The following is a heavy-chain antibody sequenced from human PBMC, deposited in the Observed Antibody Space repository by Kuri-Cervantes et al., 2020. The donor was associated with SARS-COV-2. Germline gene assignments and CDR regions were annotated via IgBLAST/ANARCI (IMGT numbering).Heavy chain of an antibody. V-gene: IGHV3-22*01. D-gene: IGHD3-3*01. J-gene: IGHJ4*02. CDR2: IRSKAYGGST. CDR1: GFTFSYYY. CDR3: TRENFWSGYFDY. Sequence: GGSLRLSCAASGFTFSYYYMSGVRQAPGKGLEWVGFIRSKAYGGSTEYAASVKGRFTISRDDSKSIAYLQMNSLKTEDTAVYYCTRENFWSGYFDYWGQGTLVTDSS.